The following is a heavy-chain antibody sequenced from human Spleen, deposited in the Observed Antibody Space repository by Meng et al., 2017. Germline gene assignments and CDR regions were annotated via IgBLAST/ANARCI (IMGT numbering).Heavy chain of an antibody. J-gene: IGHJ4*02. D-gene: IGHD4-11*01. Sequence: GGSLRLSCAASGFTVSSNYMSWVRQAPGKGLVWVSRIDSDGSSTSYADSVKGRFTISRDNAKNTLYLQMNSLRAEDTAVYYCARGKTTFSWGPFDYWGQGTLVTVSS. V-gene: IGHV3-74*01. CDR3: ARGKTTFSWGPFDY. CDR1: GFTVSSNY. CDR2: IDSDGSST.